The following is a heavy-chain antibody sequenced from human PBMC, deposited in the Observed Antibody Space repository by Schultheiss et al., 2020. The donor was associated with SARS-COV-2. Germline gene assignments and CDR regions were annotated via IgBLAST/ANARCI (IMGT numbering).Heavy chain of an antibody. V-gene: IGHV1-8*03. CDR1: GYTFTSYD. D-gene: IGHD3-10*01. J-gene: IGHJ5*02. CDR3: ARDDLWFGDRWFDP. CDR2: MNPNSGNT. Sequence: ASVKVSCKASGYTFTSYDINWVRQATGQGLEWMGWMNPNSGNTGYAQKFQGRVTITRNTSISTAYMELSSLRSEDTAVYYCARDDLWFGDRWFDPWGQGTLVTVSS.